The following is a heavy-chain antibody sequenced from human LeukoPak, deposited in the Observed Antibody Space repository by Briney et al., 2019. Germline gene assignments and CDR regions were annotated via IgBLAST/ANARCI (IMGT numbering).Heavy chain of an antibody. CDR2: IYYSGST. CDR1: GGSVSSYY. Sequence: SETLSLTCAVSGGSVSSYYWSWIRQPPGKGLEWIAYIYYSGSTHHNPSLKSRVTISVDTSKNQFSLKLSSVTAADTAVYYCARYVWGSYPTFEDYWGQGTLVTVSS. CDR3: ARYVWGSYPTFEDY. D-gene: IGHD3-16*02. J-gene: IGHJ4*02. V-gene: IGHV4-59*02.